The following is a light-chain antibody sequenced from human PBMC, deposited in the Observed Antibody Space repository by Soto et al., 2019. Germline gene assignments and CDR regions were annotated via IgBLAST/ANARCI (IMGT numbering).Light chain of an antibody. CDR2: DNN. J-gene: IGLJ2*01. Sequence: QSVLTQPPSVSAAPGQKVTISCSGSSSNIGNNYVSWYQQLPGTAPKLLIYDNNKRPSGIPDRFSGSKSGTSATLGITGLQTGDEADYYCGTWDSSLSAVLFGGGTKPPS. V-gene: IGLV1-51*01. CDR1: SSNIGNNY. CDR3: GTWDSSLSAVL.